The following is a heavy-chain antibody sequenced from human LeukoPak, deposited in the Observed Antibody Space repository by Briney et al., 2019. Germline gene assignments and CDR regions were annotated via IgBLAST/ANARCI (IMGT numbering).Heavy chain of an antibody. CDR2: IKQDGSEE. J-gene: IGHJ4*02. D-gene: IGHD3-3*01. Sequence: PGGSLRLSCAASGFTFSSYWMSWVRQAPGKGLEWVANIKQDGSEECYVDSVKGRFTISRDNAKNSLYLQMNSLRAEDTAVYYCARGGPTYYDFWSGTYYFDYWGQGTLVTVS. CDR3: ARGGPTYYDFWSGTYYFDY. CDR1: GFTFSSYW. V-gene: IGHV3-7*01.